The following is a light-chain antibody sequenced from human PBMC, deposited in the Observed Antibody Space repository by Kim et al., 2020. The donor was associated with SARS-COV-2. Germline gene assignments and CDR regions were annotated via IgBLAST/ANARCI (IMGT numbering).Light chain of an antibody. CDR1: QTINNL. V-gene: IGKV1-5*03. J-gene: IGKJ5*01. CDR3: QQYDNHVLT. Sequence: DIQMTQSPSSLSASVGDTVTITCQASQTINNLLTWYQQQPGTAPKLLISKTSSLQTGVPSRFSGSGSGTEFALTIKSLQPEDFGTYYCQQYDNHVLTFGEGTRVEIK. CDR2: KTS.